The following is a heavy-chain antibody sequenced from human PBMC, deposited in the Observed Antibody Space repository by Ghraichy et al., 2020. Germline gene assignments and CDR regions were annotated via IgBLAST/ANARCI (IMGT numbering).Heavy chain of an antibody. J-gene: IGHJ3*01. CDR1: GYSIISAYY. CDR2: IRHSGRT. Sequence: SQTLSITCVVSGYSIISAYYWGWIRQPPGKGLEWVGSIRHSGRTYYNPSLKSRVTISLDASNNLFSLKLTSVTAADLAVYYCARAHGSYHAADTFDFWGQGTVVTVSS. D-gene: IGHD1-26*01. CDR3: ARAHGSYHAADTFDF. V-gene: IGHV4-38-2*01.